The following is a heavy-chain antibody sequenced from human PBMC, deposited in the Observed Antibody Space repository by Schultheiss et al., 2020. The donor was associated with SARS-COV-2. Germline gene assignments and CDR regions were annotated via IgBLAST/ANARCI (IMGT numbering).Heavy chain of an antibody. J-gene: IGHJ6*02. Sequence: GGSLRLSCAASGFTFSSYGMHWVRQAPGKGLEWVAVISYDGSNKYYADSVKGRFTISRDNSKNTLYLQMNSLRAEDTAVYYCARGVKIRFLGLDVWGQGTTVTVSS. CDR2: ISYDGSNK. D-gene: IGHD3-3*01. CDR3: ARGVKIRFLGLDV. CDR1: GFTFSSYG. V-gene: IGHV3-30*03.